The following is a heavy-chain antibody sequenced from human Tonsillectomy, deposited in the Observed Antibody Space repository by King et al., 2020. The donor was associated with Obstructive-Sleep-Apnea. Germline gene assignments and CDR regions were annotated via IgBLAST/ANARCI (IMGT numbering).Heavy chain of an antibody. CDR3: AHEGEGNDAFDI. J-gene: IGHJ3*02. CDR1: GFSLCTSGVG. V-gene: IGHV2-5*02. CDR2: IYWDDVK. Sequence: ITLNESGPTLVKPTQTLTLTCTFSGFSLCTSGVGVGWIRQPTGKALEWLALIYWDDVKRYSPSLKSRLTITKDTSKNQVVLTMTNMDPGDTATYYGAHEGEGNDAFDIWGQGTMVTVSS. D-gene: IGHD1-26*01.